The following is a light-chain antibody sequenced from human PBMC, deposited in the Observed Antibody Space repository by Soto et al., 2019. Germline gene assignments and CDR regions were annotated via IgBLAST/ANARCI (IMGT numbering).Light chain of an antibody. CDR1: QSVSSSY. Sequence: EIVLTQSPGTLSLSPGERATLSCRASQSVSSSYLAWYQQKPGQAPRLLIYGASRRATGIPDRFSGSGSGTDFTLTISRLETEDFGVYYCQQYSNSTFNFGGGTKVEIK. V-gene: IGKV3-20*01. CDR3: QQYSNSTFN. J-gene: IGKJ4*01. CDR2: GAS.